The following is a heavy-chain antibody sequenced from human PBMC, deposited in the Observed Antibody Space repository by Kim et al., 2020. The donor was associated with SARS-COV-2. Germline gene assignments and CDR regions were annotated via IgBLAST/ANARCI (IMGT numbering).Heavy chain of an antibody. CDR2: IKSKTDGGTT. Sequence: LSLTCAASGFTFSNAWMSWVRQAPGKGLEWVGRIKSKTDGGTTDYAAPVKGRFTISRDDSKNTLYLQMNSLKTEDTAVYYCTTGRDYDILTGYRYYYYHYGMDVWGQGTTVTVSS. CDR1: GFTFSNAW. CDR3: TTGRDYDILTGYRYYYYHYGMDV. D-gene: IGHD3-9*01. V-gene: IGHV3-15*01. J-gene: IGHJ6*02.